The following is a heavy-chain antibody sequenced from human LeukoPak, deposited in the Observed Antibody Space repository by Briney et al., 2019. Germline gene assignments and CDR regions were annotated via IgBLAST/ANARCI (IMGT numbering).Heavy chain of an antibody. D-gene: IGHD6-13*01. CDR3: ARGRITAAGYYYYYGMDV. V-gene: IGHV4-39*07. J-gene: IGHJ6*02. CDR1: GGSISSGSYY. CDR2: IYYSGTT. Sequence: SETLSLTCTVSGGSISSGSYYWSWIRQPPGKGLEWIGSIYYSGTTYYNPSLKSRVTISVDTSKNQFSLKLSSVTAADTAVYYCARGRITAAGYYYYYGMDVWGQGTTVTVSS.